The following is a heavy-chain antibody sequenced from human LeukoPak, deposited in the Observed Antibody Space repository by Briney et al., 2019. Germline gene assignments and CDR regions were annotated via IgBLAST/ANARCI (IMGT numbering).Heavy chain of an antibody. D-gene: IGHD5-18*01. CDR3: ARVVDTANWYFDL. J-gene: IGHJ2*01. V-gene: IGHV1-46*01. Sequence: SVTVSCKASGYTFTSYYMHLVRQAPGQGLEWMGIINPSGGSTSYAQKFQGRVTMTRDTSTSTVYMELSSLRSEDTAVYYCARVVDTANWYFDLWGRGTLVTVSS. CDR1: GYTFTSYY. CDR2: INPSGGST.